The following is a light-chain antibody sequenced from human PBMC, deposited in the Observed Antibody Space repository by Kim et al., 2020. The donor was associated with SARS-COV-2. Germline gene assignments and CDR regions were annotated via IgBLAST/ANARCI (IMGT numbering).Light chain of an antibody. CDR2: SNN. CDR1: TYSTGSNT. V-gene: IGLV1-44*01. J-gene: IGLJ3*02. Sequence: GKEITTSCAGSTYSTGSNTVTSYHQHLGTDPKPRISSNNQRPSGVRDRFSGSKSGTSASLHISGLQSEDEADYYCAAWDDSLNGWVFGGGTQLTVL. CDR3: AAWDDSLNGWV.